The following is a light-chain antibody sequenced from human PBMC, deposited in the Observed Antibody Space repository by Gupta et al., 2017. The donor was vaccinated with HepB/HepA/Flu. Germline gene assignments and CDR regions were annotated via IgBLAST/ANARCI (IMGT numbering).Light chain of an antibody. CDR1: SSNVGGYDF. Sequence: QSALTQPASVSGSPGQSITIPCTGTSSNVGGYDFVSWYQQHPGKAPKVIIYDVDRRPSGIADRFSGSKSGNTASLTISGRQADDEADYYCSSYTSNYLRVFGGGTRVTVL. CDR3: SSYTSNYLRV. J-gene: IGLJ3*02. V-gene: IGLV2-14*03. CDR2: DVD.